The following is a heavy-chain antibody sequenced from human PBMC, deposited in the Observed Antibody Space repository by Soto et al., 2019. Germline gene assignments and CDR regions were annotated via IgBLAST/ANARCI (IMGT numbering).Heavy chain of an antibody. CDR2: TSYDGSKK. J-gene: IGHJ5*01. Sequence: QVQLVESGGGVVQPGKSLRLSCVASGFSFRSYAMHWVRQAPGQGLEWVAFTSYDGSKKDYAASVKGRFTVSRGNLENFLYPEMTSLRPEDTAVYYGAKEGQAHCSGGSCFSGWFDAWGHGTQVTVSS. V-gene: IGHV3-30*18. D-gene: IGHD2-15*01. CDR3: AKEGQAHCSGGSCFSGWFDA. CDR1: GFSFRSYA.